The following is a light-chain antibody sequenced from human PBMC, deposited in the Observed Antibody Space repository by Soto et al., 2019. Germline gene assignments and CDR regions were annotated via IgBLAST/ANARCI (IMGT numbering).Light chain of an antibody. J-gene: IGKJ1*01. CDR3: QQSYTTPRT. Sequence: DIQITQSPSSLSASIGDSVTITCRASQTIIGYLNWYQQKPGKAPRLLINAASNLQSGVPSRFRGSGSETDFTLTITSLQPEDFATYYCQQSYTTPRTFGQGTKVEIQ. CDR2: AAS. V-gene: IGKV1-39*01. CDR1: QTIIGY.